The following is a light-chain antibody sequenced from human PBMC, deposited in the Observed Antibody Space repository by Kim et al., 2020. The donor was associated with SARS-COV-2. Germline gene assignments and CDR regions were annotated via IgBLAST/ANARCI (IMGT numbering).Light chain of an antibody. CDR2: TNN. CDR1: SSNIGGNV. J-gene: IGLJ2*01. CDR3: AAWDNSLSGVV. Sequence: GQRVTISCSGSSSNIGGNVVYWYQQLPDTAPKLLIYTNNQRPSGVPDRFSGSKSGTSASLAISGLRSEDEADYYCAAWDNSLSGVVFGGGTQLTVL. V-gene: IGLV1-47*01.